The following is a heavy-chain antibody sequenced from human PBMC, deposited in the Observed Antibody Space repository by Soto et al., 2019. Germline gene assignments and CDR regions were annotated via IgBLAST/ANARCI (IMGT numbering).Heavy chain of an antibody. V-gene: IGHV4-39*01. J-gene: IGHJ3*02. D-gene: IGHD2-21*01. CDR2: IYYSGST. CDR1: GGSISSSSYY. CDR3: AKGRRDYCGGDCSDAFDI. Sequence: QLQLQESDPGLVKPSETLSLTCTVSGGSISSSSYYWGWIRQPPGKGLEWIGSIYYSGSTYYNPSLKSRVTISVDTSKNQFSLKLSSVTAADTAVYYCAKGRRDYCGGDCSDAFDIWGQGTMVTVSS.